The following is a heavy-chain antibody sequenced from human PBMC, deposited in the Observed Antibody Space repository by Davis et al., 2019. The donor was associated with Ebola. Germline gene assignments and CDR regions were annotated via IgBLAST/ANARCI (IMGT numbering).Heavy chain of an antibody. J-gene: IGHJ4*02. V-gene: IGHV5-51*01. Sequence: GGSLRLSCKTSGYIFISYWIGWVRQMPGKGLEWMGIINPGDSDTRYSPSFQGQVTISADKSISTAYLQWSSLKASDTAMYYCATGPTLTIDYWGQGTLVTVSS. D-gene: IGHD4-17*01. CDR1: GYIFISYW. CDR3: ATGPTLTIDY. CDR2: INPGDSDT.